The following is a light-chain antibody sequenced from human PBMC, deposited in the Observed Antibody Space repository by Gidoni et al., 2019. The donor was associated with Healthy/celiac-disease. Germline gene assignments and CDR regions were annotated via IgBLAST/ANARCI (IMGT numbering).Light chain of an antibody. CDR2: GAS. CDR1: QSVSSN. Sequence: EIVMTQSPATPSVSQGERATLSCRASQSVSSNLAWYQQQPGQAPRLLIYGASTRATGIPAWFSGSGSGTEFTLTISSLQSEVFAVYYCQPYNNWPRTFGQGTKVEIK. CDR3: QPYNNWPRT. J-gene: IGKJ1*01. V-gene: IGKV3-15*01.